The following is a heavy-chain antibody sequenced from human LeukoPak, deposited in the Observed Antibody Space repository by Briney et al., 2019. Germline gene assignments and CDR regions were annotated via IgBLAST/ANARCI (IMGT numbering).Heavy chain of an antibody. V-gene: IGHV3-43D*04. CDR2: ISWDGGST. CDR3: AKDINPGYSYGPDY. CDR1: GFTFDDYA. Sequence: QPGGSLGLSCAASGFTFDDYAMHWVRQAPGKGLEWVSLISWDGGSTYYADSVKGRFTISRDNSKNSLYLQMNSPRAEDTALYYCAKDINPGYSYGPDYWGQGTLVTVSS. D-gene: IGHD5-18*01. J-gene: IGHJ4*02.